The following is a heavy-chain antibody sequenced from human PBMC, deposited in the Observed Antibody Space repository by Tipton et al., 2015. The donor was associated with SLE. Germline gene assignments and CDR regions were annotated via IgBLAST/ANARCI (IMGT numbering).Heavy chain of an antibody. Sequence: SLRLSCAVSGGSTNSYNWWTWVRQPPGKGLEWIGEIYHSGTTNYNPSLKSRITISLDKSNNHFSLRLSSLTAADTAVYYCARGPDYSNYYFYRMDVWGQGTTVTVSS. J-gene: IGHJ6*02. V-gene: IGHV4-4*02. CDR1: GGSTNSYNW. CDR3: ARGPDYSNYYFYRMDV. CDR2: IYHSGTT. D-gene: IGHD4-11*01.